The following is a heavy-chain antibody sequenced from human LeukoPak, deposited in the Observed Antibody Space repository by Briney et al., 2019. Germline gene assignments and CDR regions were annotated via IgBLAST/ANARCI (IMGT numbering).Heavy chain of an antibody. CDR3: AREQRITMVRGVITTCFFDY. J-gene: IGHJ4*02. Sequence: GGSLRLSCAASGFTFSSYDMHWVRHATGKGLEWVSAIGTAGDTYYPGSVKGRFTISRENAKNSLYLQMNSVRAGDRAVYYCAREQRITMVRGVITTCFFDYWGQGTLVTVSS. CDR1: GFTFSSYD. D-gene: IGHD3-10*01. V-gene: IGHV3-13*01. CDR2: IGTAGDT.